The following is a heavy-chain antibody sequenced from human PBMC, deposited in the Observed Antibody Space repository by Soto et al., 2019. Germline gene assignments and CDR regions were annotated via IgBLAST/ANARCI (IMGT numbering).Heavy chain of an antibody. CDR1: GYGFSGYW. V-gene: IGHV5-51*01. CDR2: IYPDDSKT. J-gene: IGHJ5*02. D-gene: IGHD3-9*01. Sequence: GESLKISCQGSGYGFSGYWIGWVRQMSGKGLEWIGIIYPDDSKTKYSPSFQGQVTLSADKSIGTAYLQWSSLKASDSAMYYCARFEGXALSHNWFDAWGQGTLVTVSS. CDR3: ARFEGXALSHNWFDA.